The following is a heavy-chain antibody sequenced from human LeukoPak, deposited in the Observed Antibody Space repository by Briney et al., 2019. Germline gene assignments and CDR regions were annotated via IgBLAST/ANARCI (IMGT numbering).Heavy chain of an antibody. D-gene: IGHD5-24*01. Sequence: SQTLSLTCTVSGGSISSGTYFWSWIRQPAGKGLEWIGRIRTSGSTNYSPSLRSRVAISVDTSKNQFSLNLSSVTAADTAVYYCARGVVEMATSWGYWGQGTLVTVSS. V-gene: IGHV4-61*02. CDR3: ARGVVEMATSWGY. CDR2: IRTSGST. J-gene: IGHJ4*02. CDR1: GGSISSGTYF.